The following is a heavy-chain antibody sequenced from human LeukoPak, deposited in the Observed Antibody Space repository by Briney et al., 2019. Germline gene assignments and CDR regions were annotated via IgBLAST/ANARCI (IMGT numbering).Heavy chain of an antibody. J-gene: IGHJ4*02. D-gene: IGHD6-13*01. V-gene: IGHV1-2*02. CDR1: GYTFTGYY. CDR2: INPNSGGT. CDR3: ARDRSSSWYTKLPKYYFDY. Sequence: ASVKVSCKASGYTFTGYYMHWVRQAPGQGLEWMGWINPNSGGTNYAQKFQGRVTMTRDTSISIAYIELSRLRSDDTAAYYCARDRSSSWYTKLPKYYFDYWGQGTLVTVSS.